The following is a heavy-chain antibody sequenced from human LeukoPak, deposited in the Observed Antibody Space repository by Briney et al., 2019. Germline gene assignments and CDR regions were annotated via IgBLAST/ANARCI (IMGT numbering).Heavy chain of an antibody. V-gene: IGHV3-23*01. CDR3: AKDRVYDFWSGYIPLDAVDN. CDR2: ISGSGGST. J-gene: IGHJ3*02. D-gene: IGHD3-3*01. CDR1: GFTLRSYA. Sequence: PRGSLRLSRAASGFTLRSYAMSSVRQAPGKGLEWVSAISGSGGSTHYADSLKGRFTISRDKSNNTMYLQMNSLIAEDTAVYYCAKDRVYDFWSGYIPLDAVDNWGQGTMVTVSS.